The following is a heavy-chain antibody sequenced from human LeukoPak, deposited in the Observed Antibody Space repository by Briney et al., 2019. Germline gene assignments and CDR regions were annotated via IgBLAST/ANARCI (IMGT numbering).Heavy chain of an antibody. CDR3: ARAPGSSDWVPMFDY. J-gene: IGHJ4*02. CDR2: ISGYTGKT. V-gene: IGHV1-18*01. CDR1: GYSFNDYG. D-gene: IGHD2-21*02. Sequence: ASVKVSXKGSGYSFNDYGISWVRQAPGQGLEWMGWISGYTGKTNYAQKFQGRVTMTTDTSTTTVHMELRSLRSDDTAVYYCARAPGSSDWVPMFDYWGQGTQVTVSS.